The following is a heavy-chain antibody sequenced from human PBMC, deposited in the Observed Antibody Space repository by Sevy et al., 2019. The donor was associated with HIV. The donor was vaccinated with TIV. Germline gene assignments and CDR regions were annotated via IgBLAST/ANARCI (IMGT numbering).Heavy chain of an antibody. CDR3: AKRVVYRLLFDP. Sequence: GSLRLSCAASGFTFSSYAMSWVRQAPGKGLEWVSAISGSGGSTYYADSVKGRFTISRDNSKNTLYLQMNSLRAEDTAVYYCAKRVVYRLLFDPWGQGTLVTVSS. CDR1: GFTFSSYA. D-gene: IGHD3-3*01. CDR2: ISGSGGST. J-gene: IGHJ5*02. V-gene: IGHV3-23*01.